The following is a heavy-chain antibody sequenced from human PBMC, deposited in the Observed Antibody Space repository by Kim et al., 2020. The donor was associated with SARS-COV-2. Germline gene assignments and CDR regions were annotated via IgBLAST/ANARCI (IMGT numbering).Heavy chain of an antibody. V-gene: IGHV3-30*03. CDR2: ISDDGDKE. J-gene: IGHJ4*02. Sequence: GGSLRLSCAASGFSVFDYGLHWIRQAPGKGLEWVAFISDDGDKEYYADSVKGRFTISKDSSKDTLYLQMNGLTPEDTAVYYCARRPLLDYWGQGTLVTVSS. CDR1: GFSVFDYG. CDR3: ARRPLLDY.